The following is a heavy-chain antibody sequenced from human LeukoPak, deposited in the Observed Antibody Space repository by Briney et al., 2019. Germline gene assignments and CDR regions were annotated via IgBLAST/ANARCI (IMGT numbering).Heavy chain of an antibody. CDR3: AKGGPTGSNYFDF. Sequence: PGGSLRLSCAASGFTFSSYWMSWVRQAPGKGLEWVSYISSSDNTIYYTDSVKGRFTISRDNSKNTVFLQMNSLRADDTAVYYCAKGGPTGSNYFDFWGQGTLVTVSS. D-gene: IGHD1-26*01. CDR1: GFTFSSYW. V-gene: IGHV3-23*01. CDR2: ISSSDNTI. J-gene: IGHJ4*02.